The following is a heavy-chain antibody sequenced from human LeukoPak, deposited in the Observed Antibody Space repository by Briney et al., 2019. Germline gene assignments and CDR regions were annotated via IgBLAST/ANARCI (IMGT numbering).Heavy chain of an antibody. CDR2: ISYDGSNK. J-gene: IGHJ4*02. CDR1: GFTFSSYA. CDR3: ARDMLYGEASY. D-gene: IGHD2-8*01. Sequence: GGSLRLSCAASGFTFSSYAMHWVRQAPGKGLEWVAVISYDGSNKYYADSVKGRFTISRDNSKNTLYLQMNSLRAEDTAVYYCARDMLYGEASYWGQGTLVTVSS. V-gene: IGHV3-30-3*01.